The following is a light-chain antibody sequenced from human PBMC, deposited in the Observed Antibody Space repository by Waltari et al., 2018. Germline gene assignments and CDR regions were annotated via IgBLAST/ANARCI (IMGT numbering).Light chain of an antibody. V-gene: IGKV1-9*01. J-gene: IGKJ1*01. CDR2: AAS. Sequence: IKLTQSPSSLSASVGDGATITCRASQTISNCLAWYQQKPGKAPKLLIYAASTLQSGVPSRFSGGGSGTDFTLTISSLQPEDFATYYCQQLNSYQWTFGQGTKVEIK. CDR1: QTISNC. CDR3: QQLNSYQWT.